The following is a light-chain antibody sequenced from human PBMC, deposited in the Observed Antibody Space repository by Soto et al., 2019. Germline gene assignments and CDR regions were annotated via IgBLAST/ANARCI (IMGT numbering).Light chain of an antibody. CDR3: QQYKSWPPIT. CDR1: QSVRRY. V-gene: IGKV3-11*01. Sequence: EIVLTQSPATLSLSPGERATLSCRASQSVRRYLAWYQQKPGQAPRLLIYDASTRATGIPDRFSGTGSGTEFTLTISSLKSEDYAVYYCQQYKSWPPITFGQGTKVDIK. CDR2: DAS. J-gene: IGKJ1*01.